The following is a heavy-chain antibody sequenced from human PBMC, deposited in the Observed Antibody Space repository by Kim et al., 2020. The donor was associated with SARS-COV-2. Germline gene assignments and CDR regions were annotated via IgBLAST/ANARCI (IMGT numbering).Heavy chain of an antibody. D-gene: IGHD3-16*02. Sequence: SVKVSCKASGGTFSSYAISWVRQAPGQGLEWMGGIIPIFGTANYAQKFQGRVTITADESTSTAYMELSSLRSEDTAVYYCASGVLAPGYYYYGMDVWGQGTTVTVSS. CDR3: ASGVLAPGYYYYGMDV. CDR1: GGTFSSYA. CDR2: IIPIFGTA. J-gene: IGHJ6*02. V-gene: IGHV1-69*13.